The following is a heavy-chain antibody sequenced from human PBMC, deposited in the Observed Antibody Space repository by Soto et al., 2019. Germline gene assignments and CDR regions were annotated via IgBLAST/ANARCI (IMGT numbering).Heavy chain of an antibody. CDR2: ISGSSDGI. V-gene: IGHV3-23*01. J-gene: IGHJ6*02. D-gene: IGHD3-10*01. Sequence: GGSLRLSCAASGFTFVDYGMHWVRQAPGKGLEWVSGISGSSDGIYYADSLKGRFTNSRDNAKNTLYLQMNSLRAEDTAVYYCAKVRGHYYYGMDVWGQGTTVTVSS. CDR1: GFTFVDYG. CDR3: AKVRGHYYYGMDV.